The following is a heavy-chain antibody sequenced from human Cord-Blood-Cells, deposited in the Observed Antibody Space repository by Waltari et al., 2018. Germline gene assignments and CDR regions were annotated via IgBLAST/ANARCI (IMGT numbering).Heavy chain of an antibody. CDR1: GGSISSHY. Sequence: QVQLQESGPGLVKPSETLSLTCTVSGGSISSHYWSWIRQPPGKGLEWIGYIYYSGGTNYNPSRKSRVTISVDTSKNQFSLKLSSVTAADTAVYYCARVRTGTTAFDIWGQGTMVTVSS. CDR3: ARVRTGTTAFDI. CDR2: IYYSGGT. D-gene: IGHD1-7*01. V-gene: IGHV4-59*11. J-gene: IGHJ3*02.